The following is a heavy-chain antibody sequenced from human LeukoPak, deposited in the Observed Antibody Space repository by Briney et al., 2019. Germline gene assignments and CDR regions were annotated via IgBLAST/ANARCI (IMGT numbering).Heavy chain of an antibody. V-gene: IGHV4-30-2*01. J-gene: IGHJ3*02. CDR2: IYHSGST. CDR3: ARATVVTPNAFDI. Sequence: SQTLSLTCAVSGGSFSSGGYSWSWIRQPPGKGLEWIGYIYHSGSTYYNPSLKSRVTISVDRSKNQFSLKLSSVTAADTAVYYCARATVVTPNAFDIWGQGTMVTVSS. CDR1: GGSFSSGGYS. D-gene: IGHD4-23*01.